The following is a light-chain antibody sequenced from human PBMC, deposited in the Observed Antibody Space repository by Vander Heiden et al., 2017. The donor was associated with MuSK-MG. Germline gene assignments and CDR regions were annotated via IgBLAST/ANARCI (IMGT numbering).Light chain of an antibody. V-gene: IGLV1-40*01. CDR2: GNT. CDR1: SSNSGAGYD. Sequence: QSVLTQPPSVSGAPGQRVTISCTGSSSNSGAGYDVHWYQQLPGKAPKLLIYGNTNRPSGVPDRFSGSKSGTSASLAITGVQAEDEADYYCQSYDSSLSAWVFGGGTKLTVL. J-gene: IGLJ3*02. CDR3: QSYDSSLSAWV.